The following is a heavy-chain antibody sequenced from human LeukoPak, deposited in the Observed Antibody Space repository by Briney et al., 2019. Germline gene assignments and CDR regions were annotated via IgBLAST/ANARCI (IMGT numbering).Heavy chain of an antibody. Sequence: SETLSLTCAVYGGSFSGYYWSWIRQPPGKGLEWIGEINHSGSTNYNPSLKSRVNISVDTSKNQFSLKLSSVTAADTAVYYCARGYSRSWYRFDYWGQGTLVTVSS. V-gene: IGHV4-34*01. CDR3: ARGYSRSWYRFDY. CDR2: INHSGST. CDR1: GGSFSGYY. D-gene: IGHD6-13*01. J-gene: IGHJ4*02.